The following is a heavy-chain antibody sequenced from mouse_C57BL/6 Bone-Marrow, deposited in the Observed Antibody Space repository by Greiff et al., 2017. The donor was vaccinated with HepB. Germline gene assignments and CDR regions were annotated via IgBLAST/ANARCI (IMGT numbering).Heavy chain of an antibody. V-gene: IGHV2-6*01. J-gene: IGHJ4*01. Sequence: QVQLKESGPGLVAPSQSLSITCTVSGFSLTSYGVDWVRQSPGKGLEWLGVIWGVGSTNYNSALKSRLSISKNNSKSKVFLKMNSLQTDDTAMYYCAIIYYDYDGYYAMDYWGQGTSVTVSS. CDR1: GFSLTSYG. CDR3: AIIYYDYDGYYAMDY. D-gene: IGHD2-4*01. CDR2: IWGVGST.